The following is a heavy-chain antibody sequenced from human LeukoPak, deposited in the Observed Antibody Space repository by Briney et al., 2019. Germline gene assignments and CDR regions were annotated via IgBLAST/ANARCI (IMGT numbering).Heavy chain of an antibody. D-gene: IGHD3-3*01. CDR2: IYHSGST. CDR3: ARAHRPPPLRFLGLGDPHAFDI. V-gene: IGHV4-30-2*01. Sequence: SQTLSLTCTVSGGSISSGGYYWSWIRQPPGKGLEWIGYIYHSGSTYYNPSLKSRVTISVDRSKNQFSLKLSSVTAADTAVYYCARAHRPPPLRFLGLGDPHAFDIWGQGTMVTVSS. J-gene: IGHJ3*02. CDR1: GGSISSGGYY.